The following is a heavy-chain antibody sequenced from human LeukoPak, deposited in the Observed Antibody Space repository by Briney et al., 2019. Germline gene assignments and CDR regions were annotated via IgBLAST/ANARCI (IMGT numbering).Heavy chain of an antibody. CDR2: INPSGGST. V-gene: IGHV1-46*01. Sequence: WASVKVSCKASGYTFTSYYMHWVRQAPGQGLEWMGIINPSGGSTSYAQKFQGRVTMTRDTSTSTVYMELSSLRSEDTAVYYCAGHLGAWHYFDYWGQGTLVTVSS. D-gene: IGHD1-26*01. CDR3: AGHLGAWHYFDY. J-gene: IGHJ4*02. CDR1: GYTFTSYY.